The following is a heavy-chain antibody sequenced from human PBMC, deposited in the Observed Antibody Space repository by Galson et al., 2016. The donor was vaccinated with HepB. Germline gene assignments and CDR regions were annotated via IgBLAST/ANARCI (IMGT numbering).Heavy chain of an antibody. Sequence: SETLSLTCTVSGDSVSSNHYHWSWIRQSPGKGLEWIAYIHARGFTNFNPSLRSRVTISVDTSKNQFSLMLKSVTAGDTAVYYCAREGYSSRVNGYFHHWGQGTGVTVSS. J-gene: IGHJ1*01. V-gene: IGHV4-61*01. D-gene: IGHD6-13*01. CDR3: AREGYSSRVNGYFHH. CDR1: GDSVSSNHYH. CDR2: IHARGFT.